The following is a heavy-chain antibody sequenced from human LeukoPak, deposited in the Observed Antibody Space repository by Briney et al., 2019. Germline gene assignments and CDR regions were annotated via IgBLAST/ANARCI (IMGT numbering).Heavy chain of an antibody. D-gene: IGHD5-18*01. Sequence: GGSLRLSCAASGFTFSSYWMSWVRQAPGKGLEWVANIKQDGSEKYYVGSVKGRFTISRDNAKNSLYLQMNSLRAEDTAVYYCARGDVTWIQLWPTLFDYWGQGTLVTVSS. CDR2: IKQDGSEK. J-gene: IGHJ4*02. CDR3: ARGDVTWIQLWPTLFDY. V-gene: IGHV3-7*01. CDR1: GFTFSSYW.